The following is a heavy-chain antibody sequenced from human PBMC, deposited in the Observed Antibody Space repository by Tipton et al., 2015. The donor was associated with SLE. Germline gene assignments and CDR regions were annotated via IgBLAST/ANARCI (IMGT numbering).Heavy chain of an antibody. CDR2: IYYSGST. J-gene: IGHJ3*02. Sequence: TLSLTCAVYGGSFSGYYWGWIRQPPGKGLEWIGSIYYSGSTYYNPSLKSRVTISVDTSKNQFSLKLSSVTAADTAVYYCARGPLWSGPPDAFDIWGQGTMVTVSS. V-gene: IGHV4-34*01. CDR3: ARGPLWSGPPDAFDI. D-gene: IGHD3-3*01. CDR1: GGSFSGYY.